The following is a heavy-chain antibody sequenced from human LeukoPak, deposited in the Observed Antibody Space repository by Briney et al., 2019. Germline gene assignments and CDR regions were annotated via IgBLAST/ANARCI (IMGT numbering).Heavy chain of an antibody. CDR3: TKDRWELPKRNYMDA. D-gene: IGHD1-26*01. J-gene: IGHJ6*03. V-gene: IGHV3-23*01. CDR2: ISGSGVSGAGT. Sequence: GGSLRLSCVASGFTFSSYAMSWVRQAPGKGLEWVSGISGSGVSGAGTYYADSVKGRFTISRDNSKNTLYLQMNSLRAEDTAEYYCTKDRWELPKRNYMDAWGKGTTVTVSS. CDR1: GFTFSSYA.